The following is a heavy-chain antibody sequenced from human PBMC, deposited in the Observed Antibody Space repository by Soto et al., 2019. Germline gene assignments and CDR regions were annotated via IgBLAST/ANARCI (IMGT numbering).Heavy chain of an antibody. Sequence: GGSLRLSCAASGFTFSSYWMSCVRQAPGKGLEWVANIKQDGSEKYYVDSVKGRFTISRDNAKNSLYLQMNSLRTEDSAVYYCARVGGDRDDFDYWGQGTLVTVSS. V-gene: IGHV3-7*01. J-gene: IGHJ4*02. D-gene: IGHD3-10*01. CDR3: ARVGGDRDDFDY. CDR2: IKQDGSEK. CDR1: GFTFSSYW.